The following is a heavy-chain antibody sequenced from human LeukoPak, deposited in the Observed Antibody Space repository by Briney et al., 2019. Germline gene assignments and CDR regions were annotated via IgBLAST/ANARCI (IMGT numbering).Heavy chain of an antibody. Sequence: PGGSLRLSCAASGFTFSSYAMSWVRQAPGKGLEWVSAISGSGGSTYYADSVKGRFTISRDNSKNTLYLQMNRLRAGDTAVYYCAKVGRDYDFWSGYSFGLDYWGQGTLVTVSS. CDR1: GFTFSSYA. CDR3: AKVGRDYDFWSGYSFGLDY. V-gene: IGHV3-23*01. CDR2: ISGSGGST. J-gene: IGHJ4*02. D-gene: IGHD3-3*01.